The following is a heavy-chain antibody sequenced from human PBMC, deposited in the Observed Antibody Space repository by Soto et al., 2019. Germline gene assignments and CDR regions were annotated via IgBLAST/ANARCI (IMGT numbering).Heavy chain of an antibody. Sequence: SETLSLTCTVSGGSISSYYWSWIRQPPGKGLEWIGYIYYSGSTNYNPSLKSRVTISVDTSKNQFSLKLSSVTAADTAVYYCASLYPDRGMGDSSGWYFDYWGQGTLVTVSS. CDR2: IYYSGST. J-gene: IGHJ4*02. CDR3: ASLYPDRGMGDSSGWYFDY. CDR1: GGSISSYY. D-gene: IGHD6-19*01. V-gene: IGHV4-59*01.